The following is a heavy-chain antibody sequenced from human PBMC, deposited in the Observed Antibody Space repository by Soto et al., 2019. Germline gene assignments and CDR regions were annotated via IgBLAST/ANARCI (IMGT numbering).Heavy chain of an antibody. D-gene: IGHD3-3*01. CDR2: INTGNGHT. CDR3: ASRGYDFWSGLDP. Sequence: GASVKVSCKASGYTFTAYGIHWVRQAPGQRLEWMGWINTGNGHTKYSQKFQGRVTITRDTSARTAYMELNSLRSEDTAVYYCASRGYDFWSGLDPWGQGTLVTVSS. J-gene: IGHJ5*02. V-gene: IGHV1-3*04. CDR1: GYTFTAYG.